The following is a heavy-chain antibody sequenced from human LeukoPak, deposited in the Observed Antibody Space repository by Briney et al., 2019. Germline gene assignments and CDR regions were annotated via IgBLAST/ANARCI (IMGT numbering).Heavy chain of an antibody. Sequence: PGRSLRFSCTASGFTFGDYAMSWFRQAPGKGLEWVGFIRSKAYGGTTEYAASVKGRFTISRDDSKSIAYLQMNSLKTEDTAVYYCTRAYTQLGFDPWGQGTLVTVSS. J-gene: IGHJ5*02. V-gene: IGHV3-49*03. CDR2: IRSKAYGGTT. CDR3: TRAYTQLGFDP. CDR1: GFTFGDYA. D-gene: IGHD2-2*01.